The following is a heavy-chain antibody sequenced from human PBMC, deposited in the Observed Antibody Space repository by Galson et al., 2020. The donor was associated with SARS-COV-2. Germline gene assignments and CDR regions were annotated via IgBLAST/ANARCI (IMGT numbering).Heavy chain of an antibody. J-gene: IGHJ4*02. CDR2: IKSKTDGGTT. CDR1: GFTFSNAW. V-gene: IGHV3-15*01. CDR3: TGRLYQLLLGRQ. D-gene: IGHD2-2*01. Sequence: GGSLRLSCAASGFTFSNAWMSWVRQAPGKGLEWVGRIKSKTDGGTTDYAAPVKGRFTISRDDSKNTLYLQMNSLKTEDTAVYYCTGRLYQLLLGRQWGQGTLVTVSS.